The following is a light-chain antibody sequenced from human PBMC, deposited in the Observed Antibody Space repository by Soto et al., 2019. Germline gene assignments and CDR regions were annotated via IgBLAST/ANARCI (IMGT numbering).Light chain of an antibody. CDR1: SSDVGGYNY. J-gene: IGLJ1*01. CDR2: EVT. Sequence: QSVLTQPASVSGSPGQSITISCTGTSSDVGGYNYVSWYQQHPGKAPKLMIYEVTNRPSGVSNRFSGSKSGNTASLTISGLQAEDEADYSCSAYTSSSSPYVFGTGTKLPVL. V-gene: IGLV2-14*01. CDR3: SAYTSSSSPYV.